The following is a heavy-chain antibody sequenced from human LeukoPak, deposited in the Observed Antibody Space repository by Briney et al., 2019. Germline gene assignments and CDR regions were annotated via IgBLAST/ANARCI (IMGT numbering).Heavy chain of an antibody. Sequence: GGSLRLSCTASGFTFSSYAMYWVRQAPGKGLDYVSAISSNGGSTYYANSVKGRFTISRDNSKNTLYLQMGSLRTEDMAVYYCARTAGSDAFDIWGQGTMVTVSS. CDR1: GFTFSSYA. CDR2: ISSNGGST. V-gene: IGHV3-64*01. D-gene: IGHD2-15*01. J-gene: IGHJ3*02. CDR3: ARTAGSDAFDI.